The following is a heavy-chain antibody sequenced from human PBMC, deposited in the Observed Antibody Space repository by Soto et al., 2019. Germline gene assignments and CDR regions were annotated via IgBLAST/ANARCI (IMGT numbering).Heavy chain of an antibody. Sequence: QVQLVQSGAEVKKPGSSVKVSCKASGGTFSSYTISWVRQAPGQGLEWMGRIIPILGIANYAQKFQGRVTITADKSTSTAYMELRSLRSEDTAVYYCARDIIAVAGSAPLDYWGQGNPGHRLL. CDR1: GGTFSSYT. CDR2: IIPILGIA. J-gene: IGHJ4*02. D-gene: IGHD6-19*01. CDR3: ARDIIAVAGSAPLDY. V-gene: IGHV1-69*08.